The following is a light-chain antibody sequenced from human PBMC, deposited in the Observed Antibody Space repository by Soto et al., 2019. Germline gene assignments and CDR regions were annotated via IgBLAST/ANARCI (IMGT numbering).Light chain of an antibody. Sequence: ETALTQSPGTLSLSPGEIATLSCRASQSVSSNYLAWYQHIPGQAPRLLIYGASTRATGIPDRFSGSGSGKDFTLTISRLEPEDFAVYYCQQFDRSLPSWTFGQGTKVE. V-gene: IGKV3-20*01. J-gene: IGKJ1*01. CDR2: GAS. CDR3: QQFDRSLPSWT. CDR1: QSVSSNY.